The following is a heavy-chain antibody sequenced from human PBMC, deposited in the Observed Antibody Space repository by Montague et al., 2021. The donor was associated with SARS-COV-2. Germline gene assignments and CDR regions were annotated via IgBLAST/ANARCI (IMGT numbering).Heavy chain of an antibody. CDR1: RGSFSNYY. CDR2: INQCGAP. D-gene: IGHD3-9*01. V-gene: IGHV4-34*01. Sequence: SETLSLTCAVSRGSFSNYYWTWIRQSPGEGLEWIGEINQCGAPNXTPSFKSRVTISLDTSKKQISLKLNSVTVADTAVFFCARGRPVQGSFRHFDSISSGALDIWAQGSLVIVSS. CDR3: ARGRPVQGSFRHFDSISSGALDI. J-gene: IGHJ3*02.